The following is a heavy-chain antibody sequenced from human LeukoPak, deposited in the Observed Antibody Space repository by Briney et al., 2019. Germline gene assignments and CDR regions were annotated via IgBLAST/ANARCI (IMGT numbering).Heavy chain of an antibody. J-gene: IGHJ5*02. CDR3: ARDRWYYDSSGSPWFDP. D-gene: IGHD3-22*01. V-gene: IGHV3-33*01. Sequence: GGSLRLSCAASGFTFSSYGMHWVHQAPAKGLEWVAVIWYDGSNKYYADSVKGRFTNSRNNSKHTLYLQMTSLRAEDTAVYYCARDRWYYDSSGSPWFDPWGQGTLVTVSS. CDR2: IWYDGSNK. CDR1: GFTFSSYG.